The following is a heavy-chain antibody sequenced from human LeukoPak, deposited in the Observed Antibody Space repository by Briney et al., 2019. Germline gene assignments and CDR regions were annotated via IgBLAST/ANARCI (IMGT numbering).Heavy chain of an antibody. CDR1: GFTFSSYG. Sequence: GGSLRLSCAASGFTFSSYGMNWVRQAPGKGPEWISYFSRSGATIYYADSVKGRFTISRDNAKNSLYLQMSSLGAEDTAIYYCSRDRGGGDIYFDYWGQGTLVTVSS. V-gene: IGHV3-48*03. D-gene: IGHD2-21*02. CDR3: SRDRGGGDIYFDY. J-gene: IGHJ4*02. CDR2: FSRSGATI.